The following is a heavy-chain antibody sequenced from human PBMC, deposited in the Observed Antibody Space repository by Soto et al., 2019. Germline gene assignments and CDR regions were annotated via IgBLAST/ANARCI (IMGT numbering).Heavy chain of an antibody. Sequence: EVQLVESGGGLVQPGGSLRLSCAASGFTFSNYDMHWVRQVTGKGLEWVSTIESSDDTHYEASVRRRFTISRDNAKDSLHLQMNSLRAGDTALYYSARGFYGTGSYSKYYYGMDLWGQGTTVIVSS. CDR1: GFTFSNYD. CDR2: IESSDDT. D-gene: IGHD3-10*01. J-gene: IGHJ6*02. V-gene: IGHV3-13*04. CDR3: ARGFYGTGSYSKYYYGMDL.